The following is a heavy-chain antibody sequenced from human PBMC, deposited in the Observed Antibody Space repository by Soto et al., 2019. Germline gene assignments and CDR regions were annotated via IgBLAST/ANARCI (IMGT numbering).Heavy chain of an antibody. CDR3: ARGGYCSGGSYYRGYYFDY. CDR2: IIPILGIA. Sequence: SVKVSCKASGGTFSSYTISWVRQAPGQGLEWMGRIIPILGIANYAQKFQGRVTITADKSTSTAYMELSSLRSEDTAVYYCARGGYCSGGSYYRGYYFDYWGQGTLVTVSS. CDR1: GGTFSSYT. J-gene: IGHJ4*02. D-gene: IGHD2-15*01. V-gene: IGHV1-69*02.